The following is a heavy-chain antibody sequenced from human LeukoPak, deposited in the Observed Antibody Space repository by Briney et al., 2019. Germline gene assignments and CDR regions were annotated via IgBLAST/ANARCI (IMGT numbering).Heavy chain of an antibody. V-gene: IGHV3-30*02. CDR3: ANTPRIAVGGTRDY. D-gene: IGHD6-19*01. Sequence: GGSLRLSCAASGFTFSSYGMHWVRQAPGKGLEWVAFIRYDGSNKYYADSVKGRFTISRDNSKNTLYLQMNSLKAEDTAVYYCANTPRIAVGGTRDYWGQGTLVTVSS. J-gene: IGHJ4*02. CDR2: IRYDGSNK. CDR1: GFTFSSYG.